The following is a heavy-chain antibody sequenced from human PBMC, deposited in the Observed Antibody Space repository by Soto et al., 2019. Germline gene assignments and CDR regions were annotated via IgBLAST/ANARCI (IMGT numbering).Heavy chain of an antibody. Sequence: PSETLSLTCTVSGGSVSSGSYYWSWIRQPPGKGLEWIGYIYYSGSTNYNPSLKSRVTISVDTSKNQFSLKLSSVTAADTAVYYCAREGSAMVRGVNFDYWGQGTLVTVSS. CDR1: GGSVSSGSYY. CDR2: IYYSGST. CDR3: AREGSAMVRGVNFDY. D-gene: IGHD3-10*01. V-gene: IGHV4-61*01. J-gene: IGHJ4*02.